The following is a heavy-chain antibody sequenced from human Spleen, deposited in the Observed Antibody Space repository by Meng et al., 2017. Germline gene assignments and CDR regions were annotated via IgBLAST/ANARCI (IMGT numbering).Heavy chain of an antibody. V-gene: IGHV1-2*06. J-gene: IGHJ4*02. CDR1: GYNFPDYY. D-gene: IGHD6-25*01. CDR2: INPKSGDT. CDR3: ARDEDISAAGKLFGDY. Sequence: SVKVSCKPSGYNFPDYYIHWVRRAPGQGLEWMGRINPKSGDTHYAQKFQARVTLTGDTSISTAYMELSGLRSDDTAMYYCARDEDISAAGKLFGDYWGQGTLVTVSS.